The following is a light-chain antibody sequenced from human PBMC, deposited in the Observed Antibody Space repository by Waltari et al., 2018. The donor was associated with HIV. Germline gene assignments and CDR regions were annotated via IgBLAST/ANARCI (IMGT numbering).Light chain of an antibody. CDR1: SNNVGYQG. V-gene: IGLV10-54*01. CDR2: RNN. CDR3: SAWDSSLSAWV. Sequence: QAGLSQPPSVSKGLRQTDTHTCTGNSNNVGYQGTAWLQQHQGHPPKLLSYRNNNRPSGISERLSASRSGNTASLTITGLQPEDEADYYCSAWDSSLSAWVFGGGTKLTVL. J-gene: IGLJ3*02.